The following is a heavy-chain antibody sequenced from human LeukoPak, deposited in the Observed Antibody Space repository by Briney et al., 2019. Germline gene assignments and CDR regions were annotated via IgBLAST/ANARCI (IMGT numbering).Heavy chain of an antibody. CDR2: IKQDGSEK. CDR3: ARGGRAGIAAAGTLDY. V-gene: IGHV3-7*01. CDR1: GFTFSSYW. Sequence: PGGSLRLSCAASGFTFSSYWMSWVRQAPGKGLEWVANIKQDGSEKYYVDSVKGRFTISRDNAKNSLYLQMNSLRAEDTAVYYCARGGRAGIAAAGTLDYWGQGTLVTVSS. J-gene: IGHJ4*02. D-gene: IGHD6-13*01.